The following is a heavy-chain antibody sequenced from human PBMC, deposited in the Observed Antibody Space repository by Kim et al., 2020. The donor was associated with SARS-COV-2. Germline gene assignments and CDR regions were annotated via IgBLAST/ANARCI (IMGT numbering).Heavy chain of an antibody. CDR2: IIPILGIA. J-gene: IGHJ4*02. D-gene: IGHD3-9*01. CDR3: ARGQDDILTGYRDY. CDR1: GGTFSSYA. V-gene: IGHV1-69*04. Sequence: SVKVSCKASGGTFSSYAISWVRQAPGQGLEWMGRIIPILGIANYAQKFQGRVTITADKSTSTAYMELSSLRSEDTAVYYCARGQDDILTGYRDYWGQGTLVTVSS.